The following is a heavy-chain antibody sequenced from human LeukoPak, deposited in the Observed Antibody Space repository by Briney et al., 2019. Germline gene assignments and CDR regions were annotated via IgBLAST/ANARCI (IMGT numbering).Heavy chain of an antibody. J-gene: IGHJ4*02. D-gene: IGHD3-22*01. CDR1: GFTFSSYW. CDR2: IKQDGSEK. Sequence: GGSLSLSCAASGFTFSSYWMSWVRQAPGKGLEWVANIKQDGSEKYYVDSVKGRFTISRDNAKNSLYLQMNSLRAEDTAVYYCARRTWRDYYDSSGYPFDYWGQGTLVTVSS. CDR3: ARRTWRDYYDSSGYPFDY. V-gene: IGHV3-7*01.